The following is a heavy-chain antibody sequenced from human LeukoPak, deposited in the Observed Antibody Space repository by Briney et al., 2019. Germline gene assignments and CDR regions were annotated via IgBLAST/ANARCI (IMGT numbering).Heavy chain of an antibody. CDR1: GFTFSDYY. CDR2: TSFSGDTI. V-gene: IGHV3-11*01. J-gene: IGHJ4*02. D-gene: IGHD4/OR15-4a*01. Sequence: GGSLRLSCAASGFTFSDYYMSWIRQAPGKGLEWVSYTSFSGDTISYADSVKGRFTFSRDNAKNSLFLQMNSLRAEDTAVYYCARGALTYYYDYWGQGTLVAVSS. CDR3: ARGALTYYYDY.